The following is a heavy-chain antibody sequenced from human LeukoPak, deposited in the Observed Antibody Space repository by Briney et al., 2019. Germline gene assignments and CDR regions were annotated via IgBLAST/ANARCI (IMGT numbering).Heavy chain of an antibody. J-gene: IGHJ3*02. V-gene: IGHV4-61*01. CDR2: IYYGGST. CDR1: GGSVSSGSYY. CDR3: ARVNYYDSSGYYPYALDI. Sequence: SETLSLTCTVSGGSVSSGSYYWSWIRQPPGKGLEWIGYIYYGGSTNYNPSLKSRVTISVDTSKNQFSLKLSPVTAADTAVYYCARVNYYDSSGYYPYALDIWGQGTMVTVSS. D-gene: IGHD3-22*01.